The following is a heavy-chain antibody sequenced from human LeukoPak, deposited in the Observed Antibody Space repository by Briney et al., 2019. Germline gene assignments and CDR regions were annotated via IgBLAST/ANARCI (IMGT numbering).Heavy chain of an antibody. CDR1: GFTFDDYA. CDR3: AKDTDAPYYYMDV. CDR2: ISWNSGSI. J-gene: IGHJ6*03. Sequence: PGGSLRLSCAASGFTFDDYAMHWVRQAPGKGLEWVSGISWNSGSIGYADSVKGRFTISRDNAKNSLYLQMNSLRAEDTALYYCAKDTDAPYYYMDVWGKGTTVTISS. V-gene: IGHV3-9*01.